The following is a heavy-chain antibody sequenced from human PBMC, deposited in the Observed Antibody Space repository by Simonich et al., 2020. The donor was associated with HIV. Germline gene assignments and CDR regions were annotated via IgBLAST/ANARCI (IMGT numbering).Heavy chain of an antibody. CDR1: GGSFSGYY. J-gene: IGHJ4*02. CDR3: ARDSGGGSDLFDY. CDR2: IYYSGST. V-gene: IGHV4-34*01. Sequence: QVQLQQWGAGLLKPSETLSLTCAVYGGSFSGYYWSWIRQPPGKGLEWIGSIYYSGSTYYNTSLQSRVTISVDTSKNQFSLQLSSVTAADTAVYSCARDSGGGSDLFDYWGQGTLVTVSS. D-gene: IGHD2-15*01.